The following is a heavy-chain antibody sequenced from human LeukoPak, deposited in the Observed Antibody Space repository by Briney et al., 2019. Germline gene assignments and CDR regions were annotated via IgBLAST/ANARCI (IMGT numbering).Heavy chain of an antibody. CDR1: GYSFTTYW. CDR3: VRSAASGWYDS. J-gene: IGHJ5*01. V-gene: IGHV5-51*01. CDR2: INPGDSDT. D-gene: IGHD1-26*01. Sequence: GEYLKISCKGSGYSFTTYWIGWVRQMPGKDLEWLAIINPGDSDTRYSPSFQGRVTISADKSISTAYLQWSSLKASDSAMYYCVRSAASGWYDSWGQGTPVSV.